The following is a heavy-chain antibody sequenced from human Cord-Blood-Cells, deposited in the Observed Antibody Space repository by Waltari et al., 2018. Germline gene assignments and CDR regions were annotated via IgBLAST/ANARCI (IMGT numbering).Heavy chain of an antibody. CDR1: GYTFTSYY. CDR3: ARARYDGYYYYYGMDV. Sequence: QVQLVQSGAEVTKPGASVKVSCKASGYTFTSYYMHWVRQAPGQGLEWMGIINPRGGSTSYAQKFQGRVTMTRDTSTSTVYMELSSLRSEDTAVYYCARARYDGYYYYYGMDVWGQGTTVTVSS. V-gene: IGHV1-46*01. J-gene: IGHJ6*02. D-gene: IGHD3-3*01. CDR2: INPRGGST.